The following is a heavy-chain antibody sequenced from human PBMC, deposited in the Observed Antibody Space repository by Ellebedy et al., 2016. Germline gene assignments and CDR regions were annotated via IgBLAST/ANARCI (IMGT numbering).Heavy chain of an antibody. CDR1: GFTFSSYG. J-gene: IGHJ3*02. V-gene: IGHV3-30*18. Sequence: GESLKISXAASGFTFSSYGMHWVRQAPGKGLEWVAVISYDGSNKYYADSVKGRFTISRDNSKNTLYLQMNSLRAEDTAVYYCAKDLRVAAAGSHGGAFDIWGQGTMVTVSS. CDR2: ISYDGSNK. D-gene: IGHD6-13*01. CDR3: AKDLRVAAAGSHGGAFDI.